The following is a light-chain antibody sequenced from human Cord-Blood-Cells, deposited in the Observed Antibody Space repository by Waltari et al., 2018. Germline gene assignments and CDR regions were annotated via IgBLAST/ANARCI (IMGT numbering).Light chain of an antibody. CDR2: DAS. Sequence: AIQLTQSPSSLSASVGDRVTITCRASQGISSALAWYQQKPGKAPKLLIYDASSLESGGPSRFSVSGSGTDFTLTISSLQPEDFATYYCQQFNSYPITFGQGTRLEIK. J-gene: IGKJ5*01. CDR3: QQFNSYPIT. V-gene: IGKV1-13*02. CDR1: QGISSA.